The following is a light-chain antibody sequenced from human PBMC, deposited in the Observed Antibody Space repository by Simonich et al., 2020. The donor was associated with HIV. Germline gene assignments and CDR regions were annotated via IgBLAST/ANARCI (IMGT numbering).Light chain of an antibody. CDR3: SSYTSTNTVV. CDR2: DVN. V-gene: IGLV2-14*03. Sequence: QSALTQPASVSGSPGQSITISCNGTSSDVGGYNYVSWYQQHPGKAPKLMIYDVNNRPSGVSHRFSASKSGNTASLTISDLQAEDEATYYCSSYTSTNTVVFGGGTKLTVL. CDR1: SSDVGGYNY. J-gene: IGLJ2*01.